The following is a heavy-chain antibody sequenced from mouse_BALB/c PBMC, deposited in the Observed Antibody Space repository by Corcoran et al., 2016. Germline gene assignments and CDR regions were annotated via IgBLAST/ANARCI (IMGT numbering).Heavy chain of an antibody. CDR1: GYTFSEYI. CDR3: ARHVYGYDYAMDY. CDR2: FYPGSGRI. Sequence: VQLQQSGAELEKPGASVKLSFKASGYTFSEYIIRWVQQRAGQGLEWIGWFYPGSGRIKYNEKFKDKVTLTADKSSSTVYMELSRLTSEDSAVYFCARHVYGYDYAMDYWGQGTSVTVSS. D-gene: IGHD2-2*01. J-gene: IGHJ4*01. V-gene: IGHV1-62-2*01.